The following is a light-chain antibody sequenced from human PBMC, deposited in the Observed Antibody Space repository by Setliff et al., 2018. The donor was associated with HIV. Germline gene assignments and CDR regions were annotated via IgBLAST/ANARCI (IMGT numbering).Light chain of an antibody. CDR1: SNDVGGYNY. J-gene: IGLJ1*01. CDR2: EVT. CDR3: SSFGSSNTHV. Sequence: QSVLAQPASVSGSPGQSITTSCTGTSNDVGGYNYVCWYQQHPGKAPKLMIYEVTNRPSGVSYRFSGSKSGNTASLTISGLQAEDEADYYCSSFGSSNTHVFGTGTKVTVL. V-gene: IGLV2-14*01.